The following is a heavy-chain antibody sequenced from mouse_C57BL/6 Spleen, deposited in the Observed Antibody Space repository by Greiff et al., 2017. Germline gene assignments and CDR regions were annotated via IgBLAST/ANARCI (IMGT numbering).Heavy chain of an antibody. V-gene: IGHV1-4*01. CDR2: INPSSGYT. J-gene: IGHJ4*01. D-gene: IGHD2-4*01. Sequence: QVQLQQSGAELARPGASVKMSCKASGYTFTSYTMHWVKQRPGQGLEWIGYINPSSGYTKYNQKFKDKATLTADKSSSTAYMQLSSLTSEDSAVYYCASYYDYPWDYWGQGTSVTVSS. CDR1: GYTFTSYT. CDR3: ASYYDYPWDY.